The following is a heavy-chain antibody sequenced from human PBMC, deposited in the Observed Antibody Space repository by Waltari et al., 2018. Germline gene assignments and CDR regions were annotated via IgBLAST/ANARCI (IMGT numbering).Heavy chain of an antibody. V-gene: IGHV3-48*01. Sequence: EVQLVESGGGLVQPGESLRLSCAASGFTFSTYNMNWFRQAPGKGLEWVSYISSSTTTYYADYVKGRFTISRDNAKNSLYLQMNSLRAEDTALYYCARGRDGYIQDVFDIWGQGTMVSVSS. CDR1: GFTFSTYN. CDR2: ISSSTTT. J-gene: IGHJ3*02. D-gene: IGHD5-12*01. CDR3: ARGRDGYIQDVFDI.